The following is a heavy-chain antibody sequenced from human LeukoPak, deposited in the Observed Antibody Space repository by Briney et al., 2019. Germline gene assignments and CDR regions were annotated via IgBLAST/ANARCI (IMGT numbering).Heavy chain of an antibody. CDR3: AREMTTVTYAFDI. CDR2: IYENGGTT. CDR1: GFTFRSHA. D-gene: IGHD4-17*01. V-gene: IGHV3-23*01. Sequence: PGGSLRLSCVGSGFTFRSHAMSWVRQAPEKGLEFVSGIYENGGTTYYADSVKGRFSISRDNSKNTLFLQMNSLRAEDTAVYYCAREMTTVTYAFDIWGQGTMVTVSS. J-gene: IGHJ3*02.